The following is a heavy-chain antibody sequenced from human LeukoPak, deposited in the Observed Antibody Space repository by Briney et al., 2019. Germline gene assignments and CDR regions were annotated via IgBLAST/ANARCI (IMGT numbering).Heavy chain of an antibody. Sequence: GGSLRLSCAASGFTFSTFAMIWVRQPPGKGLEWVSSIFPSGGEIHYADSVKGRFTISRDNSKNTVYLQMNSLRAEDTAVYFCAKEYGYDYNYFYSMDVWGKGTTVTISS. CDR1: GFTFSTFA. J-gene: IGHJ6*03. D-gene: IGHD1-1*01. CDR2: IFPSGGEI. V-gene: IGHV3-23*01. CDR3: AKEYGYDYNYFYSMDV.